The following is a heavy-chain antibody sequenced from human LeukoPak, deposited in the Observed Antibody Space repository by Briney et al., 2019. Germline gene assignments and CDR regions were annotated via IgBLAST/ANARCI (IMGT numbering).Heavy chain of an antibody. V-gene: IGHV1-69*01. CDR2: IIPIFGTA. CDR3: ARDQVRFLESSPYYYYMDV. CDR1: GGTFSSYA. D-gene: IGHD3-3*01. J-gene: IGHJ6*03. Sequence: SVKVSCKASGGTFSSYAISWVRQAPGQGLEWTGGIIPIFGTANYAQKFQGRVTITADESTSTAYMELSSLRSEDTAVYYCARDQVRFLESSPYYYYMDVWGKGTTVTVSS.